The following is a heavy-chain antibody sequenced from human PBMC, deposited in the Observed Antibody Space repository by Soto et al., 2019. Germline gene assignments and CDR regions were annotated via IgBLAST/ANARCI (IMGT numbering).Heavy chain of an antibody. CDR1: GFTVSSNY. CDR3: ARAGTTQYAFDI. Sequence: EVQLVETGGGLIQPGGSLRLSCAASGFTVSSNYMSWVRQASGKGLEWVSVIYSGGSAYYADSVKGRFTISRDNSKNTLYLQMNSLRAEDTAVYYCARAGTTQYAFDIWGQGTMVTVSS. CDR2: IYSGGSA. D-gene: IGHD2-15*01. V-gene: IGHV3-53*02. J-gene: IGHJ3*02.